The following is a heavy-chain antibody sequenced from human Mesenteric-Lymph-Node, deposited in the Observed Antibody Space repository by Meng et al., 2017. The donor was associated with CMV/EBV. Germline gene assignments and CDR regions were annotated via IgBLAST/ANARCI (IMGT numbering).Heavy chain of an antibody. CDR1: GFTFSSYG. J-gene: IGHJ6*02. CDR3: AKGDHPHYYYYYGMDV. Sequence: GESLKISCAASGFTFSSYGMHWVRQAPGKGLEWVSGTSGSGDNTYYADSVKGRFTISRDNSKNTLYLQMNSLRAEDTAVYYCAKGDHPHYYYYYGMDVWGQGTTVTVSS. CDR2: TSGSGDNT. V-gene: IGHV3-23*01.